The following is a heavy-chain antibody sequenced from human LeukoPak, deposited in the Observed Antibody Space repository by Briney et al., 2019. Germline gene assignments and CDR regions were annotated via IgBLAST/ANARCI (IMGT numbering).Heavy chain of an antibody. CDR2: IKQDGSEK. D-gene: IGHD3-10*01. CDR1: GFTSSSHW. V-gene: IGHV3-7*05. J-gene: IGHJ4*02. CDR3: AMANPTPRGINFDS. Sequence: PGGSLRLSCAASGFTSSSHWMTWVRQAPGKGLEWVANIKQDGSEKNYVDPVKGRFTISRDSSKNILYLQMNSLGSDDTAIYYCAMANPTPRGINFDSWGQGTLVTVSS.